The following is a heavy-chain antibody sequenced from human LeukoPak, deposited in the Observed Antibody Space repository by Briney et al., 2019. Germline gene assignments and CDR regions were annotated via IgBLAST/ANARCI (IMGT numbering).Heavy chain of an antibody. CDR1: GGSFSGYY. Sequence: SETLSLTCAVYGGSFSGYYWGWIRQPPGKGLEWIGEINHSGSTNYNPSLKSRVTISVDTSKNQFSLKLSSVTAADTAVYYCARADTAMAYFDYWGQGTLVTVSS. CDR3: ARADTAMAYFDY. D-gene: IGHD5-18*01. J-gene: IGHJ4*02. V-gene: IGHV4-34*01. CDR2: INHSGST.